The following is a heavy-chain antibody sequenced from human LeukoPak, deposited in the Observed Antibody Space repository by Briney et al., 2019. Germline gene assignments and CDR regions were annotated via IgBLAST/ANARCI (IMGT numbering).Heavy chain of an antibody. CDR3: ARGYYYDSSGFPNPYYFDY. Sequence: ASVKVSRKTSVGTLSRYAINWVRQAPGQGLEWMGGIFTILGTAKYVQKFQGRVTITADESTSTAYMELSSLRYEDTAVYYCARGYYYDSSGFPNPYYFDYWGQGTLVTVSS. D-gene: IGHD3-22*01. V-gene: IGHV1-69*13. CDR1: VGTLSRYA. CDR2: IFTILGTA. J-gene: IGHJ4*02.